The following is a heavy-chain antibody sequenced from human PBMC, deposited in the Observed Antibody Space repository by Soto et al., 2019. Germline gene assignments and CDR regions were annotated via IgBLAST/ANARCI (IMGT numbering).Heavy chain of an antibody. CDR3: ARRVGATPPIN. D-gene: IGHD1-26*01. Sequence: QVQLQESGPGLVKPSETLSLTCTVSGSSVSSASYHWVWIRQPPGKGLQWIGNIYYTGSTNYNPSLKSRVTISVDTSKNQFSLKLKSGAAGGTAVYYCARRVGATPPINWGQGTLVTVSS. V-gene: IGHV4-61*01. CDR2: IYYTGST. J-gene: IGHJ4*02. CDR1: GSSVSSASYH.